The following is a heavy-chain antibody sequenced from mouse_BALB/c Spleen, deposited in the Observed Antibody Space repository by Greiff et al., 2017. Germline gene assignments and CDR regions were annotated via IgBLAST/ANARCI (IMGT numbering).Heavy chain of an antibody. CDR3: ARFRYYGSSYRWYFDV. J-gene: IGHJ1*01. Sequence: DVQLQESGPSLVKPSQTLSLTCSVTGDSITSGYWNWIRKFPGNKLEYMGYISYSGSTYYNPSLKSRISITRDTSKNQYYLQLNSVTTEDTATYYCARFRYYGSSYRWYFDVWGAGTTVTVSS. V-gene: IGHV3-8*02. CDR2: ISYSGST. CDR1: GDSITSGY. D-gene: IGHD1-1*01.